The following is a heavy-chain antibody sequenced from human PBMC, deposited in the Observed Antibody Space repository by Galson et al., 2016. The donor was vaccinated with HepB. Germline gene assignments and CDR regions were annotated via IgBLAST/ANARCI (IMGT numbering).Heavy chain of an antibody. V-gene: IGHV4-39*01. J-gene: IGHJ6*03. CDR3: ARSGTTHGLVLRYYYMDV. D-gene: IGHD1-1*01. CDR2: MHYSGSI. CDR1: GDFFSGGSHY. Sequence: SETLSLTCIVSGDFFSGGSHYCAWIRQPPGKGLEWIRSMHYSGSIYSNPSLKSRVTVSLDTSKNQVSLKLTSVTAADTAVYYCARSGTTHGLVLRYYYMDVWGKGTTVTVSS.